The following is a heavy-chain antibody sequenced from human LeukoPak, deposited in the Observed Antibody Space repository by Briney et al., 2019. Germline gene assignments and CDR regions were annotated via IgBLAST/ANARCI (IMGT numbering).Heavy chain of an antibody. CDR1: GYTFTSYA. V-gene: IGHV7-4-1*02. Sequence: ASVKVSCKASGYTFTSYAMNWVRQAPGQGLEWMGWINTNTGNPTYAQGFTGRFVFSLDTSVSTAYLQISSLKAEDTAVYYCARVFRREGVGRIQLWLDYYYYMDVWGKGTTVTVSS. J-gene: IGHJ6*03. D-gene: IGHD5-18*01. CDR2: INTNTGNP. CDR3: ARVFRREGVGRIQLWLDYYYYMDV.